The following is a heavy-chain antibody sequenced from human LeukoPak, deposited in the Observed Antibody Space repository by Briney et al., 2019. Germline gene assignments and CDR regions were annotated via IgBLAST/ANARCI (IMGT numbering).Heavy chain of an antibody. CDR3: ARPWAHAFDI. D-gene: IGHD1-26*01. CDR1: GGSFSGYY. J-gene: IGHJ3*02. CDR2: INHSGST. Sequence: SETLSLTCAVYGGSFSGYYWSWIRQPPGKGLEWIGEINHSGSTNYNPSLKSRVTISVDTSKNQFFLKLSSVTAADTAVYYCARPWAHAFDIWGQGTMVTISS. V-gene: IGHV4-34*01.